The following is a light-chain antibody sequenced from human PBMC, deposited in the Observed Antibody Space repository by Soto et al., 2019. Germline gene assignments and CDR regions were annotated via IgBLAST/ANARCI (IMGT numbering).Light chain of an antibody. Sequence: EIVLTQSPGTLSLSPGERATLSCRASQSVRNYLAWYQQKPGQAHRLLIYGASRRATVIPDRFSGSGSATDFTLTISRLEPEDFAVYYCQQYCGSPQTFGQGTNVEIK. J-gene: IGKJ1*01. CDR1: QSVRNY. CDR2: GAS. V-gene: IGKV3-20*01. CDR3: QQYCGSPQT.